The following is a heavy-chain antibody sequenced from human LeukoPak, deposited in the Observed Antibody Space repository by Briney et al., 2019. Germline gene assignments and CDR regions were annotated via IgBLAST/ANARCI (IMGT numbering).Heavy chain of an antibody. CDR3: ARRKGYGSSSLAFDI. CDR2: IYYSGST. V-gene: IGHV4-39*01. D-gene: IGHD6-6*01. Sequence: SETLSLTCTVSGGSISSSSYYWGWIRQPPGKGLEWIGSIYYSGSTYYNPSLKSRVTISVDTSKNQFSLKLSSVTAADTAVYYCARRKGYGSSSLAFDIWGQGTMVTVSS. CDR1: GGSISSSSYY. J-gene: IGHJ3*02.